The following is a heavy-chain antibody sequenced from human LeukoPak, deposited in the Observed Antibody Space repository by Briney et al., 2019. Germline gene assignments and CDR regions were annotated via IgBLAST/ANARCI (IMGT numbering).Heavy chain of an antibody. CDR3: ARDLHYYVAMDV. CDR1: GFTFSSYA. V-gene: IGHV3-23*01. J-gene: IGHJ6*02. CDR2: ISGSGGST. D-gene: IGHD3-10*02. Sequence: GGSLRLSCAASGFTFSSYAMSWVRQAPGKGLEWVSAISGSGGSTYYADSVKGRFAISRDNSKNTLFLQLNSLRAEDTALYYCARDLHYYVAMDVWGQGTTVTVSS.